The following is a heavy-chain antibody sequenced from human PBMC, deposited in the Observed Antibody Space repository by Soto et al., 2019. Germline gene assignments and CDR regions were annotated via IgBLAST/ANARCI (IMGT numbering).Heavy chain of an antibody. CDR1: GGSISSGGYY. V-gene: IGHV4-31*03. CDR2: IYYSGST. Sequence: QVQLQESGPGLVKPSQTLSLTCTVSGGSISSGGYYWSWIRQHPGKGLEWIGYIYYSGSTYYNPSLKSRVTISVDTPKNQFSLKLSSVTAADTAVYYCARARIAAAGTSPPLDYWGQGTLVTVSS. D-gene: IGHD6-13*01. CDR3: ARARIAAAGTSPPLDY. J-gene: IGHJ4*02.